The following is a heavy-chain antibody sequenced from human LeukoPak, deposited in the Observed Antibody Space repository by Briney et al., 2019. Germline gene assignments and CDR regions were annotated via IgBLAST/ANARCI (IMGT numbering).Heavy chain of an antibody. Sequence: GGSLRLSCAASGFTLSSYGMHWVRQAPGKGLEWVAFIRYDGSNKYYADSVKGRFTISRDNSKNTLYLQMNSLRAEDTAVYYCAKPRSNWNCSWFDPWGQGTLVTVSS. V-gene: IGHV3-30*02. D-gene: IGHD1-7*01. J-gene: IGHJ5*02. CDR1: GFTLSSYG. CDR2: IRYDGSNK. CDR3: AKPRSNWNCSWFDP.